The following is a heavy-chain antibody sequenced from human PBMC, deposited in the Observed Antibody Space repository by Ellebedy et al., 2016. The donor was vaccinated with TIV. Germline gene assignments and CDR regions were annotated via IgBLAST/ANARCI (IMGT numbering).Heavy chain of an antibody. CDR1: GASISSYY. Sequence: MPSETLSLTCTVSGASISSYYWNWIRQPPGKGLEWIGYVYYSGSTNYNPSLNSRVTISVDSSKTQFSLNLTSVTAADTAVYYCARGKYNLLNSWGQGTLVTVSS. CDR2: VYYSGST. D-gene: IGHD1-14*01. V-gene: IGHV4-59*01. J-gene: IGHJ4*02. CDR3: ARGKYNLLNS.